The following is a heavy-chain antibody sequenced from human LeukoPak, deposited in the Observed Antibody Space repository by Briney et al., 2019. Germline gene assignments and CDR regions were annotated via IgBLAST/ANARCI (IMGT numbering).Heavy chain of an antibody. D-gene: IGHD3-10*01. J-gene: IGHJ4*02. CDR1: GGSISSYY. V-gene: IGHV4-59*01. CDR3: ARCAGDYYGSGSYCPFDY. Sequence: SETLSLTCTVSGGSISSYYWSWIRQPPGKGLEWIGYIYYSGSTNYNPSLKSRVTISVDTSKNQFSLKLSSVTAADTAVYYCARCAGDYYGSGSYCPFDYWGQGTLVTVSS. CDR2: IYYSGST.